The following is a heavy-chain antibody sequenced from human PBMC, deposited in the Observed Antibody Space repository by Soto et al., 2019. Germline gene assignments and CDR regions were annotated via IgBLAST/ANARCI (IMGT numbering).Heavy chain of an antibody. CDR3: ARSNASEVATIKGDYFDY. J-gene: IGHJ4*02. CDR2: INHSGST. CDR1: GGSFSGYY. D-gene: IGHD5-12*01. Sequence: QVQLQQWGAGLLKPSETLSLTCAVYGGSFSGYYWSWIRQPPGKGLEWIGEINHSGSTNYKPSLKSRVTISVDTSKNQFSLKLSSVTAADTAVYYCARSNASEVATIKGDYFDYWGQGTLVTVSS. V-gene: IGHV4-34*01.